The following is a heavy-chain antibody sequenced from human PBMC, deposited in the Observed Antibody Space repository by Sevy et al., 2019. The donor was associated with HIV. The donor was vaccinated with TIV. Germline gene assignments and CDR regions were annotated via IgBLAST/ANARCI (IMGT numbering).Heavy chain of an antibody. CDR3: ARIEMNHFVMDV. CDR2: IRKKANGYST. Sequence: GESLKISCAASGFTFSDHYMDWVRQAPGKGLDWVGRIRKKANGYSTEYAASVKGRFTVSRDDSKNSLSLQMNSLKSEDTDVYYCARIEMNHFVMDVWGQGTTVTVSS. CDR1: GFTFSDHY. V-gene: IGHV3-72*01. J-gene: IGHJ6*02.